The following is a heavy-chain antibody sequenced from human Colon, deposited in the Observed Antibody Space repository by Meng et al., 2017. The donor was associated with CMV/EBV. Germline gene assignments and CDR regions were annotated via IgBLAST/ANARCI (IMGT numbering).Heavy chain of an antibody. D-gene: IGHD2-21*01. J-gene: IGHJ4*02. CDR2: ISWDGGST. V-gene: IGHV3-43*01. CDR1: GFTFDDYT. Sequence: GGSLRLSCAASGFTFDDYTMHWVRQAPGKGLEWVSLISWDGGSTYYADSVKVRFTISRDNSKTSLYLQMNSLRTEDTALYYCAKAIAYRCGGDCYRFDYWGQGTLVTVSS. CDR3: AKAIAYRCGGDCYRFDY.